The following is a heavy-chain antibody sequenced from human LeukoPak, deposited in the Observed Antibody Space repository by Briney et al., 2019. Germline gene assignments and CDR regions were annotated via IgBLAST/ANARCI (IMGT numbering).Heavy chain of an antibody. V-gene: IGHV3-7*01. CDR2: IKQDGSEK. CDR3: AREEHYDFWGGYYYYYGMDV. J-gene: IGHJ6*02. Sequence: PAGSLRLSCAASGFTFSSYWMSWVRQAPGKELEWVANIKQDGSEKYYVDSVKVRFTISRDNAKNSLYLQMNSLRAEDTAVYYCAREEHYDFWGGYYYYYGMDVWGQGTTVTVSS. CDR1: GFTFSSYW. D-gene: IGHD3-3*01.